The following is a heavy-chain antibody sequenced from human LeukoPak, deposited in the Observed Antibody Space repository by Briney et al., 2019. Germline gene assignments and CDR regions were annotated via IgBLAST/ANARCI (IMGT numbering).Heavy chain of an antibody. D-gene: IGHD6-6*01. CDR1: GVSFSGYH. CDR2: INHRGST. V-gene: IGHV4-34*01. J-gene: IGHJ4*02. Sequence: SETLSLTCAVYGVSFSGYHWSWIRQPPGKGLEWIGEINHRGSTNYNPSLKSRVTMSVDTSKNQFSLKLSSVTAADTAVYYCARGRGAARFVTIEFDYWGQGALVTVSS. CDR3: ARGRGAARFVTIEFDY.